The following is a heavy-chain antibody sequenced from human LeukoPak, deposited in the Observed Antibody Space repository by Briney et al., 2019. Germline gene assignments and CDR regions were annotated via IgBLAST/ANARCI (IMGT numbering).Heavy chain of an antibody. CDR2: ISGSGGST. V-gene: IGHV3-23*01. CDR1: GFTFSTYA. D-gene: IGHD1-26*01. J-gene: IGHJ4*02. CDR3: AKDPIFSGSYGVFDY. Sequence: GGSLRLSCAASGFTFSTYAMSWVRQAPGKGLEWVSAISGSGGSTYYADSAEGRFTISRDNSKNTLYLQMNSLRAGDTAVYYCAKDPIFSGSYGVFDYWGLGTLVTVSS.